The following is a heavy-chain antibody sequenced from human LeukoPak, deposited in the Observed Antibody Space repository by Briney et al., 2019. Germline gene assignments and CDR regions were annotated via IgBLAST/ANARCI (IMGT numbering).Heavy chain of an antibody. J-gene: IGHJ4*02. Sequence: SETLSLTCAVSGGSISSGGYSWSWIRQPPGKGLEWIGYIYHSGRTYYNPSLKSRVTISVDTSKNQFSLKLSSVTAADTAVYYCARGTVAGHDFDYWGQGTLVTVSS. CDR2: IYHSGRT. CDR1: GGSISSGGYS. CDR3: ARGTVAGHDFDY. V-gene: IGHV4-30-2*01. D-gene: IGHD6-19*01.